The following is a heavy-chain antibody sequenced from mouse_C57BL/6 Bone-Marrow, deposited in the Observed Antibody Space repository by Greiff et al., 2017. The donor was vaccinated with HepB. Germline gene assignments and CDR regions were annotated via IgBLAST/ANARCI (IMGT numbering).Heavy chain of an antibody. J-gene: IGHJ4*01. D-gene: IGHD2-2*01. Sequence: EVKLQESGGGLVQSGRSLRLSCATSGFTFSDFYMEWVRQAPGKGLEWIAASRNKANDYTTEYSASVKGRFIVSRDTSQSILYLQMNALRAEDTAIYYCARDRGGGSTMVSYYAMDYWGQGTSVTVSS. CDR2: SRNKANDYTT. CDR1: GFTFSDFY. V-gene: IGHV7-1*01. CDR3: ARDRGGGSTMVSYYAMDY.